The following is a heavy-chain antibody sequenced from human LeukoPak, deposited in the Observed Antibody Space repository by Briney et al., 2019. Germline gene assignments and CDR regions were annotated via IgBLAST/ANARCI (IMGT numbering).Heavy chain of an antibody. CDR3: ARTSTDCLDC. D-gene: IGHD2-21*02. J-gene: IGHJ4*02. Sequence: GGSLRLSCGASGFTFRDYNMSWIRQAPGKGLEYISYINTVGGSIYYAGSVKGRFTISRDNAKNSLYLQMNNVRAEDTAVYYCARTSTDCLDCWGQGTLVTVSS. V-gene: IGHV3-11*04. CDR2: INTVGGSI. CDR1: GFTFRDYN.